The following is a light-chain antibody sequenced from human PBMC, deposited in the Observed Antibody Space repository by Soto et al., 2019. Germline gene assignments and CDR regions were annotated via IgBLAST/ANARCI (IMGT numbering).Light chain of an antibody. CDR3: ETWDSNTQTV. Sequence: QSVLTQSSSASASLGSSVKLTCTLSSGHSSYIIAWHQQQPGKAPRYLMKLEGSGSYNKGSGGPDRFSGSSSGADRYLTISTLQIEDEADSYCETWDSNTQTVFGGGTKLT. CDR2: LEGSGSY. J-gene: IGLJ3*02. CDR1: SGHSSYI. V-gene: IGLV4-60*02.